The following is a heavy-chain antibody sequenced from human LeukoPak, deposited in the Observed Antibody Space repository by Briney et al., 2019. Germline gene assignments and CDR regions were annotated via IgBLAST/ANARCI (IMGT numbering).Heavy chain of an antibody. V-gene: IGHV4-39*01. CDR1: GDSISINYN. J-gene: IGHJ4*02. D-gene: IGHD6-19*01. CDR3: VRHRQWLLFPDY. Sequence: PSETLSFTCTVSGDSISINYNWGWIRPPPGKGLEWIGSIFYSGATYYSPSLKSRVTISVDTSKNQFSLKLSSMTAADTAVYYCVRHRQWLLFPDYWGQGTLVTVSS. CDR2: IFYSGAT.